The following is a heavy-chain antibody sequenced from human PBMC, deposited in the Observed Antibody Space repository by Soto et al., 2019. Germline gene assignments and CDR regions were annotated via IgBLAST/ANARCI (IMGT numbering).Heavy chain of an antibody. Sequence: PGGSRRLSCAASGFTLTTYSMNWVRQASGKGLEWVASISGSISHIYYADSVKGRFTIYRDNAENSLYLQMNSLRAEDTAVYYCVRDLRGHDGPWGQGTMVTVSS. D-gene: IGHD1-1*01. CDR1: GFTLTTYS. CDR3: VRDLRGHDGP. J-gene: IGHJ3*01. V-gene: IGHV3-21*04. CDR2: ISGSISHI.